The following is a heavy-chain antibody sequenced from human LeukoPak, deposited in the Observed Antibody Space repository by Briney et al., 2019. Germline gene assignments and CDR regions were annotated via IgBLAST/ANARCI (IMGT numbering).Heavy chain of an antibody. CDR3: ARHLSIAAAGTGY. D-gene: IGHD6-13*01. Sequence: SETLSLTCTVSGGSISSSSYYWGWIRQPPGKGLEWIGSIYYSGSTYYNPSLKSRVTISVDTSKNQFSLKLSSVTAADTAVYYCARHLSIAAAGTGYWGQGTLVTVSS. J-gene: IGHJ4*02. V-gene: IGHV4-39*01. CDR2: IYYSGST. CDR1: GGSISSSSYY.